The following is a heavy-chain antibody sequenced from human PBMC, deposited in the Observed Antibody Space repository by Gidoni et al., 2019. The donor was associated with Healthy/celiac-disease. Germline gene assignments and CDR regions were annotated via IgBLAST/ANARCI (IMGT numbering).Heavy chain of an antibody. CDR2: IYYSGST. V-gene: IGHV4-59*01. CDR3: ARVSKNCSGGSCFIWFDL. D-gene: IGHD2-15*01. CDR1: GGSISSSY. Sequence: QVQLQESGPGLVKPSETLSLPCTVSGGSISSSYWSWIRQPPGKGLEWIGYIYYSGSTNYNPSLKSRVTISVDTSKNQFSLKLSSVTAADTAVYYCARVSKNCSGGSCFIWFDLWGQGTLVTVSS. J-gene: IGHJ5*02.